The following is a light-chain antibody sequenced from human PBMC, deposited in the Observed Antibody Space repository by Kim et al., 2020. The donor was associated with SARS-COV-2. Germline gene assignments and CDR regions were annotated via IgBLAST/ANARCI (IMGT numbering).Light chain of an antibody. V-gene: IGLV4-69*01. Sequence: GASVKRTCTLSSGYSSYDITWQQQQQEKGPRYLMKLNRDGSHIKGDGIPDRFSGSSSGAERYLTISNLQSEDEADYYCHTWATAIVFGGGTQLTVL. J-gene: IGLJ2*01. CDR3: HTWATAIV. CDR2: LNRDGSH. CDR1: SGYSSYD.